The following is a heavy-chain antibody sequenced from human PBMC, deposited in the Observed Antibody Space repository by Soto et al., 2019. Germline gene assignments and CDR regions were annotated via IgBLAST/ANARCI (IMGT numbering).Heavy chain of an antibody. Sequence: GGSLRLSCAASGFTFSSYAMSWVRQAPGKGLEWVSAISGSGGSTYYADSVKGRFTISRDNSKNTLYLQMNSLRAEDTAVYYCARDGGGWVLKGNDYWGQGTLVTVSS. V-gene: IGHV3-23*01. J-gene: IGHJ4*02. CDR2: ISGSGGST. CDR1: GFTFSSYA. CDR3: ARDGGGWVLKGNDY. D-gene: IGHD6-19*01.